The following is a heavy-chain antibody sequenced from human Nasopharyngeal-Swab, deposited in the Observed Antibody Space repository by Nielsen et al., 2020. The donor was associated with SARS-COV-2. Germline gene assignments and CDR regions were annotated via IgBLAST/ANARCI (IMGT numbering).Heavy chain of an antibody. V-gene: IGHV4-39*01. CDR1: GGSMSSSGYH. D-gene: IGHD2/OR15-2a*01. J-gene: IGHJ5*02. CDR3: VRREYSTRLDP. CDR2: IHYGGGP. Sequence: SETLSLTCTVAGGSMSSSGYHWGGIRQPPGKGLEWIGSIHYGGGPYYNPSLSRRVTLAVDASRNQFSLTVTSVTAADTALYYCVRREYSTRLDPWGQGTLVTVSS.